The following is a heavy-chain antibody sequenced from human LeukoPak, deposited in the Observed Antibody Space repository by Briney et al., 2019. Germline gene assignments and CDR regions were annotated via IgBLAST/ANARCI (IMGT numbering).Heavy chain of an antibody. CDR2: INHIGST. D-gene: IGHD6-13*01. J-gene: IGHJ5*02. CDR3: AREGQMYSSSWQGYNWFDP. V-gene: IGHV4-34*01. Sequence: SETLSLTCAVYGGSFSGYYWSWIRQPPGKGLEWIGEINHIGSTNYNPSLKSRVTISVDTSKNQFSLKLSSVTAADTAVYYCAREGQMYSSSWQGYNWFDPWGQGTLVTVSS. CDR1: GGSFSGYY.